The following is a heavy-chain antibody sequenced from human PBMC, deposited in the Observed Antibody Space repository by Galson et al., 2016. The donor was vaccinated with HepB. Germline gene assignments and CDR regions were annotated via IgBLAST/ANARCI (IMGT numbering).Heavy chain of an antibody. V-gene: IGHV3-33*01. D-gene: IGHD2-21*02. J-gene: IGHJ4*02. CDR1: GFTLSSYG. CDR3: ARGCGGDCYSVSGY. Sequence: SLRLSCAASGFTLSSYGMHWVRQAPGKGLEWVAVIWYDGGNTYYAESVKGRFTISRDTSKNTLYLQMTSLRVEDTAVYYCARGCGGDCYSVSGYWGQGTLVTVSP. CDR2: IWYDGGNT.